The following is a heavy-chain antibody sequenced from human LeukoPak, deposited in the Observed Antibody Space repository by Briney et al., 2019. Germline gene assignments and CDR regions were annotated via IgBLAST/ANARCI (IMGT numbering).Heavy chain of an antibody. V-gene: IGHV4-30-4*01. Sequence: PSETLSLTCSVSGGSISSGDYYWSWIRQPPGKGLEWIGHIYYSGSTHHNPSLKSRVTISVGTSKNQFSLKLSSVTATDTAVYYCARSLLSAGSGSYGFDPWGQGTLVTVSS. J-gene: IGHJ5*02. CDR2: IYYSGST. CDR3: ARSLLSAGSGSYGFDP. D-gene: IGHD3-10*01. CDR1: GGSISSGDYY.